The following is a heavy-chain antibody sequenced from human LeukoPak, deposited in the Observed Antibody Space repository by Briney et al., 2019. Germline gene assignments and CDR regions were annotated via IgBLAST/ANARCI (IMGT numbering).Heavy chain of an antibody. J-gene: IGHJ3*02. CDR2: ISSSGSAI. D-gene: IGHD2-8*02. Sequence: PGGSLRLSCAASGFTFSSYSMSWVRQGPGKGLEWVSCISSSGSAIYYADSVRGRFTISRDNAKNSLYLQINSLRAEDTAVYSCARVQVVRCYDAFDICGQRTMATVSS. CDR1: GFTFSSYS. CDR3: ARVQVVRCYDAFDI. V-gene: IGHV3-48*04.